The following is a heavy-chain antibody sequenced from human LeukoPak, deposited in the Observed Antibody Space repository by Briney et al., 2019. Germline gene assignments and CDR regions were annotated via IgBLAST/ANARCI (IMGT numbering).Heavy chain of an antibody. J-gene: IGHJ4*02. CDR1: GGSISSGGYC. D-gene: IGHD3-10*01. CDR3: ARGPYERITMVRGVIGLDY. CDR2: IYHSGST. V-gene: IGHV4-30-2*01. Sequence: SETLSLTCAVSGGSISSGGYCWSWLRQPPGKGLEWIGYIYHSGSTYYNPSLKSRVTISVDRSKTQFSLKLSSVTAADTAVYYFARGPYERITMVRGVIGLDYWGQGTLVTVSS.